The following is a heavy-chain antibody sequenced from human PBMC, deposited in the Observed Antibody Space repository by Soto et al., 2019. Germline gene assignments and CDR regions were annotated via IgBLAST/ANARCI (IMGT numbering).Heavy chain of an antibody. V-gene: IGHV1-8*01. CDR3: AARYYDSSGYYYGWFDP. J-gene: IGHJ5*02. CDR1: GYTFTSYD. Sequence: ASVKVSCKASGYTFTSYDIHWVRQATGQGLEWMGWMNPNSGNTGYAQKFQGSVTMTRNTSISTAYMELSSLRSEDTAVYYCAARYYDSSGYYYGWFDPWGQETLVTVSS. CDR2: MNPNSGNT. D-gene: IGHD3-22*01.